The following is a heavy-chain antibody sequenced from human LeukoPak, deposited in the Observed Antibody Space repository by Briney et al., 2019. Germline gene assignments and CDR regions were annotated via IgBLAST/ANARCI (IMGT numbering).Heavy chain of an antibody. CDR1: GFTFSSYS. V-gene: IGHV3-21*01. D-gene: IGHD2-2*01. CDR3: AREHPFVVVPAANGYFDY. Sequence: GGSLRLSCAASGFTFSSYSMNWVRQAPRKGLEWVSSISSSSSYIYYADSVKGRFTISRDNAKNSLYLQMNSLRAEDTAVYYCAREHPFVVVPAANGYFDYWGQGTLVTVSS. J-gene: IGHJ4*02. CDR2: ISSSSSYI.